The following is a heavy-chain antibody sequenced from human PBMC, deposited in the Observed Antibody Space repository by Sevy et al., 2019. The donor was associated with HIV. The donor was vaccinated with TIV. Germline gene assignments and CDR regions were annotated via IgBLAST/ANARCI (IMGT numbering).Heavy chain of an antibody. V-gene: IGHV3-30*18. Sequence: GGSLRLSCAASGFTFSSYGIHWVRQAPGKGLEWVAVISYDGSNKYYADSVKGRFTISRDNSKNTLYLQMNSLRAEDTAVYYCANSKWELLANDAFDIWGQGTMVTVSS. CDR2: ISYDGSNK. J-gene: IGHJ3*02. CDR3: ANSKWELLANDAFDI. CDR1: GFTFSSYG. D-gene: IGHD1-26*01.